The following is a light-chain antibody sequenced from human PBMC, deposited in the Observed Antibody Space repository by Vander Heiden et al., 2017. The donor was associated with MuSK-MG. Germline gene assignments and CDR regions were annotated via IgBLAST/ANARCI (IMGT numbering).Light chain of an antibody. CDR2: KAS. CDR1: QSISSW. V-gene: IGKV1-5*03. CDR3: QQYNSYPWT. J-gene: IGKJ1*01. Sequence: DIQMTQSPSTLSASVGDRVTITCRASQSISSWLAWYQQKPGKAPKLLIYKASSLESGGPSRCSGSGSGTEVTLTISSLQPDDFATYYCQQYNSYPWTFGQGTKVEIK.